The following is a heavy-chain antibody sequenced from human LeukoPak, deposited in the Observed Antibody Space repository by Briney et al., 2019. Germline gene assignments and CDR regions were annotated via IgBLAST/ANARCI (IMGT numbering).Heavy chain of an antibody. CDR3: ARGRKGDDVWGSYRYYLDY. CDR2: MNPNSGNT. J-gene: IGHJ4*02. CDR1: GYTFTSYD. Sequence: RGASVKVSCKASGYTFTSYDINWVRQATGQGLEWMGWMNPNSGNTGYAQKFQGRVTMTRNTSISTAYMELSSLRSEDTAVYYCARGRKGDDVWGSYRYYLDYWGQGTLVNGSS. V-gene: IGHV1-8*01. D-gene: IGHD3-16*02.